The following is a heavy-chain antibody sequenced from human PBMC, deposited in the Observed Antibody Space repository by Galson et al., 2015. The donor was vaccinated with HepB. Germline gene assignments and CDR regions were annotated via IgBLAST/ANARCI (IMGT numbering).Heavy chain of an antibody. J-gene: IGHJ4*02. Sequence: SLRLSCAASGFTFSNAWMSWVRQAPGKGLEWVGRIKSKTDGGTTDYAAPVKGRFTISRDDSKNTLYLQMNSLKTEDTAVYYCTTDFMVRGVIGGVSTDYWGQGTLVTVSS. CDR1: GFTFSNAW. D-gene: IGHD3-10*01. CDR2: IKSKTDGGTT. CDR3: TTDFMVRGVIGGVSTDY. V-gene: IGHV3-15*01.